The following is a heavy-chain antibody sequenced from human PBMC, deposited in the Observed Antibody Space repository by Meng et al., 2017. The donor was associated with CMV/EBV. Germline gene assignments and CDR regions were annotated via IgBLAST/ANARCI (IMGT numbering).Heavy chain of an antibody. V-gene: IGHV3-11*01. CDR3: ARDRILVPSAYYGMDV. CDR2: ISSSGSTI. D-gene: IGHD2-2*01. CDR1: GFTFSDYY. Sequence: GGSLRLSCAASGFTFSDYYMSWIRQAPGKGLEWVSYISSSGSTIYYADSVKGRFTISRDNAKNSLYLQMNSLRAEDTAVYYCARDRILVPSAYYGMDVWGQGTTVTVSS. J-gene: IGHJ6*02.